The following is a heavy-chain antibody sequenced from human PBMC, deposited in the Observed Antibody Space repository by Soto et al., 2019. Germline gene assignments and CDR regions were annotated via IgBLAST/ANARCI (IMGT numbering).Heavy chain of an antibody. D-gene: IGHD1-20*01. CDR2: IWYDGSNK. V-gene: IGHV3-33*01. CDR3: AREEPITGTTGWYFDY. J-gene: IGHJ4*02. Sequence: QVQLVESGGGVVQPGRSLRLSCAASGFTFSSYGMHWVRQAPGKGLEWVAVIWYDGSNKYYADSVKGRFTISRDNSKNTLYLQMNGLGAEDTAVYYCAREEPITGTTGWYFDYWGQGTLVTVSS. CDR1: GFTFSSYG.